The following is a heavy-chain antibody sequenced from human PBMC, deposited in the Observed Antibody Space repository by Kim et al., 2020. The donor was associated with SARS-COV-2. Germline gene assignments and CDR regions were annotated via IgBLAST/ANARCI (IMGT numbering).Heavy chain of an antibody. Sequence: KRYNDYAVSVKSRITINPDTSKNQFALQLNSVTPEDTAVYYCARRVAGTSVWGQGTTVTVSS. D-gene: IGHD6-19*01. J-gene: IGHJ6*02. CDR3: ARRVAGTSV. CDR2: KRYN. V-gene: IGHV6-1*01.